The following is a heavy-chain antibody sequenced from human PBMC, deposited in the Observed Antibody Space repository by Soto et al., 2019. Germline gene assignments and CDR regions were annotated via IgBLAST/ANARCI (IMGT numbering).Heavy chain of an antibody. CDR2: ISGGGGST. D-gene: IGHD6-13*01. CDR3: ARDQYSSNPPGLYYYYGMDV. V-gene: IGHV3-23*01. J-gene: IGHJ6*02. Sequence: KGLEWVSAISGGGGSTYYAASAKGRVTISRDNSKNTLHLQMNSLRAEDTAVYYCARDQYSSNPPGLYYYYGMDVWGQGT.